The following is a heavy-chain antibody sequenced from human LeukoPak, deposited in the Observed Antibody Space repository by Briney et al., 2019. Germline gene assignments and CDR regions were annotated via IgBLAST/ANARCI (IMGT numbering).Heavy chain of an antibody. V-gene: IGHV1-18*01. CDR3: ATSYNWNLFDY. J-gene: IGHJ4*02. Sequence: ASVKVSCKASGYTFTTYNINWVRQAPGQGLEWMGWISGYNGNTNYAQKLQGRVTMTRDMSTSTVYMELSSLRSEDTAVYYCATSYNWNLFDYWGQGTLVTVSS. CDR2: ISGYNGNT. CDR1: GYTFTTYN. D-gene: IGHD1-20*01.